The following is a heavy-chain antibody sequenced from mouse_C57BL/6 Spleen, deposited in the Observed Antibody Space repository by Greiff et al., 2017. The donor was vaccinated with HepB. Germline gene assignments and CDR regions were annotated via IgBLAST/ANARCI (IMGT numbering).Heavy chain of an antibody. Sequence: EVKLVESGGGLVQPKGSLKLSCAASGFSFNTYAMNWVRQAPGKGLEWVARIRSKSNNYATYYADSVKDRFTISRDDSESMLYLQMNNLKTEDTAMYYCVRLDYGNYAMDYWGQGTSVTVSS. CDR2: IRSKSNNYAT. V-gene: IGHV10-1*01. D-gene: IGHD2-1*01. CDR1: GFSFNTYA. CDR3: VRLDYGNYAMDY. J-gene: IGHJ4*01.